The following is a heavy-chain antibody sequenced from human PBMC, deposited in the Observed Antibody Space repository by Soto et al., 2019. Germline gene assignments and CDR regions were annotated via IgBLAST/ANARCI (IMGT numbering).Heavy chain of an antibody. J-gene: IGHJ4*02. Sequence: PGGSLRLSCAASGFTFSSYSMNWVRQAPGKGLEWVSSISSSSSYIYYADSVKGRFTISRDNAKNSLYLQMNSLRAEDTAVYYCARDSSLGDITGTYYFDYWGQGTLVTVS. CDR3: ARDSSLGDITGTYYFDY. V-gene: IGHV3-21*01. CDR2: ISSSSSYI. CDR1: GFTFSSYS. D-gene: IGHD1-7*01.